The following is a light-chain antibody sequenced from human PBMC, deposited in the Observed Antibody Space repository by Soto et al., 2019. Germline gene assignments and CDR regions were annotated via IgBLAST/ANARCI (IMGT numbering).Light chain of an antibody. CDR1: QSVSSSY. CDR3: QQYGSSPFLT. Sequence: EIGLTQSPGTLSLSPGERATLSCRASQSVSSSYLAWYQQKPGQAPRLLLYGASSRATGIPDRFSGSGSGTDFTLTISRLEPEDFAVYYCQQYGSSPFLTFGGGTKVEIK. V-gene: IGKV3-20*01. J-gene: IGKJ4*01. CDR2: GAS.